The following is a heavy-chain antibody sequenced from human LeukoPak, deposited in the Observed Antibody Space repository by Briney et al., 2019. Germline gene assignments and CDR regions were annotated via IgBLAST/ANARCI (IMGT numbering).Heavy chain of an antibody. CDR1: GFTFSSYA. CDR2: ISYDGSNK. D-gene: IGHD3-22*01. CDR3: AKGEYDSRFGY. Sequence: QTGGSLRLSRAASGFTFSSYAMHWVRQAPGKGLEWVAVISYDGSNKYYADSVKGRFTISRDNSKNTLYLQMNSLRAEDTAVYYCAKGEYDSRFGYWGQGTLVTVSS. V-gene: IGHV3-30-3*01. J-gene: IGHJ4*02.